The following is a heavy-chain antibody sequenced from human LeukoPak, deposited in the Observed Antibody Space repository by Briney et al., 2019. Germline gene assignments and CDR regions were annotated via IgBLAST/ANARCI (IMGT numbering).Heavy chain of an antibody. J-gene: IGHJ4*02. Sequence: SETLSLTCTVSGGSISSSSYYWGWIRQPPGKGLEWIGSIYYSGSTYYNPSLKSRVTISVDTSKNQFSLKLSSVTAADTAVYYCASHRFGGSSPYYFDYWGQGTLVTVSS. CDR1: GGSISSSSYY. V-gene: IGHV4-39*01. CDR2: IYYSGST. CDR3: ASHRFGGSSPYYFDY. D-gene: IGHD6-6*01.